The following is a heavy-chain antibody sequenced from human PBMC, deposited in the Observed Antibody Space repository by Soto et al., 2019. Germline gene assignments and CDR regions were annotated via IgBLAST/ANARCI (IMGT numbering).Heavy chain of an antibody. D-gene: IGHD3-16*01. CDR2: ISATGGGT. CDR3: AKDRRAGGNSAFYFDF. J-gene: IGHJ5*01. Sequence: GGSLRLSCAASGFKFSSYAMSWVRQAPGKGLEWVSLISATGGGTYYADSVKGRFTISRDNSDNTLYLQVHSLRAEDTAVYYCAKDRRAGGNSAFYFDFWGQGAQVTVS. CDR1: GFKFSSYA. V-gene: IGHV3-23*01.